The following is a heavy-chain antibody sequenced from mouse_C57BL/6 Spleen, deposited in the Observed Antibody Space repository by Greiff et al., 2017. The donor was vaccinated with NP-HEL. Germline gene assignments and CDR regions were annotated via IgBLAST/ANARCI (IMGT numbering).Heavy chain of an antibody. Sequence: VQLLQSGAELVKPGGSVKISCKASGYAFSSYWMNWVKQRPGKGLEWIGQIYPGAGDTNYNEKFKGTATLTAAKSSSTSYMQLSSLTSEDSAVYFCARCGVLLIGDYWGQGTPLTVSS. D-gene: IGHD1-1*01. CDR3: ARCGVLLIGDY. J-gene: IGHJ2*01. CDR2: IYPGAGDT. CDR1: GYAFSSYW. V-gene: IGHV1-80*01.